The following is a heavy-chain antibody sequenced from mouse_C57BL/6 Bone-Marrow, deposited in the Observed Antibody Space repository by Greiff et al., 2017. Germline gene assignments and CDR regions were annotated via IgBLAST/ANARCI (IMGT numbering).Heavy chain of an antibody. J-gene: IGHJ2*01. CDR1: GYTFTSYG. CDR2: IYIGTGYT. CDR3: AKIYDGYYFDY. Sequence: EVQLQQSGAELVRPGSSVKMSCKTSGYTFTSYGINWVKQRPGQGLEWIGYIYIGTGYTEYNEKFKGKATLTSDTSSSTAYMQLSSLTSEDSAIYFCAKIYDGYYFDYWGQGTTLTVSS. V-gene: IGHV1-58*01. D-gene: IGHD2-3*01.